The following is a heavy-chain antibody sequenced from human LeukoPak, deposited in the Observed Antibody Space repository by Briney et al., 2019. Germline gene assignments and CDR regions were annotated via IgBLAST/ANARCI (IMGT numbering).Heavy chain of an antibody. Sequence: ASVKVSCKPSGYTFTTYGINWVRQAPGQGLEWMGWISPYNGNTKYAQKLQGRVTPTTDTSTSTAYMELRSLRSDDTALYYCARDGEFSSSWYDDHWGQGTLVTVSS. J-gene: IGHJ4*02. CDR3: ARDGEFSSSWYDDH. D-gene: IGHD6-13*01. CDR1: GYTFTTYG. V-gene: IGHV1-18*01. CDR2: ISPYNGNT.